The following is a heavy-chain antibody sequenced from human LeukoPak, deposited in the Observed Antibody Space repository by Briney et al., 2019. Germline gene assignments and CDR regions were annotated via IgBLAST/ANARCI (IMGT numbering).Heavy chain of an antibody. CDR2: ISAYNGNT. CDR3: ARDPLGVDKVATKFDY. Sequence: GASVKVSCKASGYTFTSYGISWVRQAPGQGLEWMGWISAYNGNTNYAQKFQGRVTMTTDTSTSTAYMELRSLRSDDTAVYYCARDPLGVDKVATKFDYWGQGTLVTVSS. D-gene: IGHD5-12*01. CDR1: GYTFTSYG. V-gene: IGHV1-18*01. J-gene: IGHJ4*02.